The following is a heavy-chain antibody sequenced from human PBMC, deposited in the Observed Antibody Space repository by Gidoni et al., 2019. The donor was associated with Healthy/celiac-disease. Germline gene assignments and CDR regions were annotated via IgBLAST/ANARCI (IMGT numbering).Heavy chain of an antibody. CDR2: ISSSGSTI. CDR3: ARGPDDYVWGSYRWYYYYGIDV. D-gene: IGHD3-16*02. V-gene: IGHV3-11*01. Sequence: QVQLVESGGGLVKPGGSLRLSCAASGFTFSAYYMSWIRQAPGKGLECVSYISSSGSTIYYADSVKGRFTISRDNAKNSLYLQMNSLRAEDTAVYYCARGPDDYVWGSYRWYYYYGIDVWGQGTTVTVSS. J-gene: IGHJ6*02. CDR1: GFTFSAYY.